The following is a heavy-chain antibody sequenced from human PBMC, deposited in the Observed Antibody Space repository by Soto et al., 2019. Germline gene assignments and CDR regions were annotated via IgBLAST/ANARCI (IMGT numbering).Heavy chain of an antibody. CDR2: TSGSGGST. V-gene: IGHV3-23*01. J-gene: IGHJ6*03. D-gene: IGHD2-8*01. CDR3: AKANVLNIVLMVYATPYYYYYYMDV. CDR1: GFTFSSYA. Sequence: GSLRLSCAASGFTFSSYAMSWVRQAPGKGLEWVSATSGSGGSTYYADSVKGRFTISRDNSKNTLYLQMNSLRAEDTAVYYCAKANVLNIVLMVYATPYYYYYYMDVWGKGTTVTVSS.